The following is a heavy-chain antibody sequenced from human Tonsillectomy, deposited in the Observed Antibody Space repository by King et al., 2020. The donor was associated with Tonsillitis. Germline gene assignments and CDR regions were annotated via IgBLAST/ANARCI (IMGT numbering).Heavy chain of an antibody. CDR2: IGTAGET. Sequence: VQLVEFGGGLVQPGGSLRLSCAASGFTFHSYDMHWVRQATGKGLEWVSGIGTAGETDYPGSVKGRFTVSRDNAKNSVYLQMNSLRAGDPAVYYCVRAQQGAAAGYSGMDVWGQGTTVTVSS. D-gene: IGHD6-13*01. V-gene: IGHV3-13*01. CDR3: VRAQQGAAAGYSGMDV. CDR1: GFTFHSYD. J-gene: IGHJ6*02.